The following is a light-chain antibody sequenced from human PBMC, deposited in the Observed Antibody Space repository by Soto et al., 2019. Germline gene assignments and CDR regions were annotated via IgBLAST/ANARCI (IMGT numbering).Light chain of an antibody. CDR1: LSICKH. V-gene: IGKV1-33*01. J-gene: IGKJ3*01. CDR2: AXS. Sequence: DIQMTQSLSFLFASFGGRVTISXRASLSICKHLNWYQQQPGXAPKXXXSAXSTLQRGGPSRLTGSGSATDFSFTISSLHPEDIAKYYCQQYENLTCTFGPGTKVDIK. CDR3: QQYENLTCT.